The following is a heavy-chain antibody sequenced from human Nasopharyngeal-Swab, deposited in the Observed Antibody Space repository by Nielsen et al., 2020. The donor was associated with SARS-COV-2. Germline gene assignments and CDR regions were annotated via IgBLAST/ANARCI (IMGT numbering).Heavy chain of an antibody. Sequence: GESLKISCVASGFSFRDYGMHWVRQTPGKGLEWVAVIWYDGIKKYYGDSVKGRFTISRDNAQNSVYLQLNSLRAEDTAVYYCARGPSNSRFDFWGQGSLVTVSS. D-gene: IGHD6-13*01. CDR2: IWYDGIKK. J-gene: IGHJ5*01. CDR3: ARGPSNSRFDF. V-gene: IGHV3-33*01. CDR1: GFSFRDYG.